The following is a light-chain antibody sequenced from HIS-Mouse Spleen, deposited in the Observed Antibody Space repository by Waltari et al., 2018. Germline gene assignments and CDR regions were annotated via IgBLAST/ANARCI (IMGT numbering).Light chain of an antibody. CDR1: SSNIGSNY. J-gene: IGLJ3*02. Sequence: QSVLTQPPSASGTPGQRVTISCSGSSSNIGSNYVYWYQQPPGTAPKLLIYGNSNRPSGVPDRFSGSKSGTSASLAITGLQAEDEADYYCQSYDSSLSGSKWVFGGGTKLTVL. V-gene: IGLV1-40*01. CDR3: QSYDSSLSGSKWV. CDR2: GNS.